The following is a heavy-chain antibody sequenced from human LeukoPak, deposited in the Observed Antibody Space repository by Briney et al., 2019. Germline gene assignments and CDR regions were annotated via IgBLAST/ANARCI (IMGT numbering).Heavy chain of an antibody. CDR2: INGDGSFS. CDR3: ARDVYGERY. CDR1: GFTFSPYW. J-gene: IGHJ4*02. Sequence: GGTLRLSCAVSGFTFSPYWMNWVRQAPGKGLVWVSCINGDGSFSNYADSVKGGFPISRDNAWNTLCLDMISLRDKPKAVYYCARDVYGERYWGQGTVVSVPP. D-gene: IGHD4-17*01. V-gene: IGHV3-74*01.